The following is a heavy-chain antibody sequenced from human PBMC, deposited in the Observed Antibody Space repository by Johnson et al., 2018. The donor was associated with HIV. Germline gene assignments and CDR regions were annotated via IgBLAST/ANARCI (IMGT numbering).Heavy chain of an antibody. Sequence: VQLVESGGGLVQPGRSLRLSCAASGFTFDDYAMHWVRQAPGKGLEWVSSISWNSGSIGYADSVKGRFTISRDNSKNTLYLQMNSLRAEDTAVYYCARDMKGQPVRSDGAFDIWGQGTMVTVSS. V-gene: IGHV3-9*01. D-gene: IGHD6-6*01. J-gene: IGHJ3*02. CDR1: GFTFDDYA. CDR2: ISWNSGSI. CDR3: ARDMKGQPVRSDGAFDI.